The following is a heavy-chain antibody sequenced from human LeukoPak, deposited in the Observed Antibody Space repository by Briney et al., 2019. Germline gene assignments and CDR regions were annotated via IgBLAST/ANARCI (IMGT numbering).Heavy chain of an antibody. Sequence: SVKVSCKASGGSFSDYSISWVRQAPGQGLEWMGRIIAILDTAHYSQKFQGRFTITADKSTTTVYMELSSLRSDDTAVYYCVRSGYDYDWFDPWGQGTLVTVSS. CDR3: VRSGYDYDWFDP. CDR1: GGSFSDYS. CDR2: IIAILDTA. V-gene: IGHV1-69*08. J-gene: IGHJ5*02. D-gene: IGHD5-12*01.